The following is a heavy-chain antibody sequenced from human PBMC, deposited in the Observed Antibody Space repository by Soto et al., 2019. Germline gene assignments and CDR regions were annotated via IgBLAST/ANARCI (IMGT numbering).Heavy chain of an antibody. CDR3: AKQRKVTTAVGQMSFDA. Sequence: EVQLLQSAPEVRKPGESLKISCQASGYNFRHYYIAWVRQKPGRGLEWVGLIYPGDSDVRYSPSVQGQVSISVDRSTDTAFLQWNSLKASDSGTYYCAKQRKVTTAVGQMSFDAWGQGTLVTVSS. D-gene: IGHD3-3*01. V-gene: IGHV5-51*01. CDR1: GYNFRHYY. J-gene: IGHJ4*02. CDR2: IYPGDSDV.